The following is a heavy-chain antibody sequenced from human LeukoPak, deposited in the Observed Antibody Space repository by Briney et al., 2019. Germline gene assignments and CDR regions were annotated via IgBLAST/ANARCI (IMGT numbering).Heavy chain of an antibody. Sequence: SVKVSCKASGYTFGQYSISWVRQAPGQGLEWMGGIIPIFGTANYAQKFQGRVTITADKSTSTAYMELSSLRSEDTAVYYCARSRFGSGSYQNWGQGTLVTVSS. CDR3: ARSRFGSGSYQN. D-gene: IGHD3-10*01. J-gene: IGHJ4*02. V-gene: IGHV1-69*06. CDR2: IIPIFGTA. CDR1: GYTFGQYS.